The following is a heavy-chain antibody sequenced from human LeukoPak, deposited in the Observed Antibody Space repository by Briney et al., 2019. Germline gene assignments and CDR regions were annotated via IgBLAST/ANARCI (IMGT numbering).Heavy chain of an antibody. Sequence: PSETLSLTCGVSGASISRHYWSWLRQPPGKGLEWIGYISASGRTNYRPALKSRVTISGDTSKNQFSLRLTSVTAADTAVYYYARHRENSYESSHMGFDPWGPGTLVTVSS. J-gene: IGHJ5*02. CDR3: ARHRENSYESSHMGFDP. V-gene: IGHV4-4*09. CDR1: GASISRHY. CDR2: ISASGRT. D-gene: IGHD3-22*01.